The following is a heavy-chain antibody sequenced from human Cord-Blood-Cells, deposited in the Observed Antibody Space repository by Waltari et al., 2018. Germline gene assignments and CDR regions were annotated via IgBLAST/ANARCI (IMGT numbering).Heavy chain of an antibody. D-gene: IGHD7-27*01. CDR3: ARVVTGDSPFDY. CDR2: INPNSGGT. J-gene: IGHJ4*02. CDR1: GYTFTGYY. Sequence: QVQLVQSGAEVKKPGASVKVSCTAPGYTFTGYYMPWVRQAPGQGLEWMGWINPNSGGTNYAQKLQGRVTMTRDTSISTAYMELSRLRSDDTAVYYCARVVTGDSPFDYWGQGTLVTVSS. V-gene: IGHV1-2*02.